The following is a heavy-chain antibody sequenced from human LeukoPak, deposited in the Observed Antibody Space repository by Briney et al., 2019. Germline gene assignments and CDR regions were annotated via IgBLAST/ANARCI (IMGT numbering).Heavy chain of an antibody. CDR1: GYKFNSYG. V-gene: IGHV1-18*01. Sequence: ASVKVSCKASGYKFNSYGVTWVRQPRGQGLEGVGWGASDHTQGSRSAQNVQGRVTLNTDPSTSTAYMELRGLVSGDTAVYYCATFYGDSAPPPFTVWGQGTMVSVTS. CDR2: GASDHTQGS. J-gene: IGHJ3*01. D-gene: IGHD4-17*01. CDR3: ATFYGDSAPPPFTV.